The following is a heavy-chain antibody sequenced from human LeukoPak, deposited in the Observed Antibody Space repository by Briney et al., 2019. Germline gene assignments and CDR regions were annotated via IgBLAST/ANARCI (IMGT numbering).Heavy chain of an antibody. Sequence: GGSLRLSCAASGFTFRDHWKCWVRQAPGKGLEWLATMNEDGSGTYYVDSVTGRFTISSDNAKNSLFLQMNSLRAEDTAVYYCAGGDLRDWGQGAQVTVSS. J-gene: IGHJ4*02. CDR1: GFTFRDHW. CDR2: MNEDGSGT. CDR3: AGGDLRD. V-gene: IGHV3-7*01.